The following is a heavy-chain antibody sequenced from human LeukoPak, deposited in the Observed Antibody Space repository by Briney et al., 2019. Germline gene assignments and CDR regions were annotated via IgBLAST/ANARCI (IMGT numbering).Heavy chain of an antibody. Sequence: GGSLRLSCAASGFTFSSYSMNWVRQAPGKGLEWVSSISSSSSYIYYADSVKGRFTISRDNAKNSLYLQMNSLRAEDTAVYYCARDLIVGAMGFAYWGQGTLVTVSS. CDR2: ISSSSSYI. J-gene: IGHJ4*02. CDR1: GFTFSSYS. CDR3: ARDLIVGAMGFAY. V-gene: IGHV3-21*01. D-gene: IGHD1-26*01.